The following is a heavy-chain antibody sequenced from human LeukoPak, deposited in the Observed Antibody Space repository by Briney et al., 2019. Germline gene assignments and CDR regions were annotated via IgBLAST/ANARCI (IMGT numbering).Heavy chain of an antibody. CDR2: INPNSGGT. V-gene: IGHV1-2*02. Sequence: ASVKVSCKASGYTFTGYYMHWVRQAPGQGLEWMGWINPNSGGTNYAQKFQGRVTMTRDTSISTAYMELSRLRSDDTAVYYCARAPNPRPIAAAGRFDYWGQGTLVTASS. D-gene: IGHD6-13*01. CDR1: GYTFTGYY. CDR3: ARAPNPRPIAAAGRFDY. J-gene: IGHJ4*02.